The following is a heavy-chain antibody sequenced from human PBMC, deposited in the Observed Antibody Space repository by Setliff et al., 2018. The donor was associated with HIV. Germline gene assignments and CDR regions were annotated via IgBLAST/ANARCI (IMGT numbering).Heavy chain of an antibody. J-gene: IGHJ4*02. CDR2: VHPSGSI. V-gene: IGHV4-34*01. Sequence: PSETLSLTCAVSGVSFSGDYWSWVRQPPGKGPEWIAEVHPSGSINYNSSLKSRVAISVDTSNNQFSLTMTSVTAADTAVYYCARGRDWAKTGDFWGQGALVTVSS. D-gene: IGHD3-9*01. CDR1: GVSFSGDY. CDR3: ARGRDWAKTGDF.